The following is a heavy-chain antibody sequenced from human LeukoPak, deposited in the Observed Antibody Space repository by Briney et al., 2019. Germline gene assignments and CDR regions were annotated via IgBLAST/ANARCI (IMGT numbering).Heavy chain of an antibody. Sequence: SETLPLTCAVYGGSFSGYYWSWIRQLPGKGLEWIGEINHRGNTNHNPSLKSRVTISVDTSKNQFSLKLSSVTAADTAVFYCAREVAAARGSFDNWGQGTLVTVSS. CDR3: AREVAAARGSFDN. J-gene: IGHJ4*02. CDR1: GGSFSGYY. V-gene: IGHV4-34*01. CDR2: INHRGNT. D-gene: IGHD6-13*01.